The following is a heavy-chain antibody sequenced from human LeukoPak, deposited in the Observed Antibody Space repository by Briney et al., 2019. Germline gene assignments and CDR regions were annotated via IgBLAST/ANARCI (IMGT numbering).Heavy chain of an antibody. D-gene: IGHD3-10*01. CDR1: GFTFSSYE. J-gene: IGHJ4*02. Sequence: GGSLRLSCAASGFTFSSYEMNWVRQAPGKGLEWVSYISSSGSTIYYADPVKGRFTISRDNAKNSLYLQMNSLRAEDTAVYYCSRDPDGSGKDYWGQGTLVTVSS. CDR2: ISSSGSTI. CDR3: SRDPDGSGKDY. V-gene: IGHV3-48*03.